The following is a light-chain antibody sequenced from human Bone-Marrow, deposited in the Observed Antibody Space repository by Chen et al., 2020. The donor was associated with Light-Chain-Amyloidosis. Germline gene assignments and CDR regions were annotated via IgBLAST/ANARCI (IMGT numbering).Light chain of an antibody. CDR1: ALPKHY. V-gene: IGLV3-25*03. CDR3: QSSDSSGNYEV. CDR2: KDT. J-gene: IGLJ3*02. Sequence: SYELTQPPSVSVSPGQTARITCSGDALPKHYRYWYQQKPVQAPLLIIYKDTERPSGIPARFSGSSSGTTVTLTISGVQAEDEADYYCQSSDSSGNYEVFGGGTKLTVL.